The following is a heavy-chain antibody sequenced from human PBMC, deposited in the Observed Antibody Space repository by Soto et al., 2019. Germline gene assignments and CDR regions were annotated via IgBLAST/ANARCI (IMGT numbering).Heavy chain of an antibody. V-gene: IGHV3-53*01. D-gene: IGHD3-3*01. CDR1: GFTVSSNY. J-gene: IGHJ4*02. CDR3: ARDLALGYDFWSGYSGSREI. Sequence: GGSLRLSCAASGFTVSSNYMSWVRQAPGKGLEWVSVIYSGGSTYYADSVKGRFTISRDNSKNTLYLQMNSLRAEDTAVYYWARDLALGYDFWSGYSGSREIGGQGTLGTVAS. CDR2: IYSGGST.